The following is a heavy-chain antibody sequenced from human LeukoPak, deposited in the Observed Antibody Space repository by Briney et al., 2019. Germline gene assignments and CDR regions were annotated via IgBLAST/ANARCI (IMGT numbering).Heavy chain of an antibody. CDR1: GFTFSNAW. J-gene: IGHJ6*03. Sequence: GGSLRLSCAASGFTFSNAWMSWVRQAPGKGLEWVGRIKSKTDGGTTDYAAPVKGRFTISRDDSKNTLYLQMNSLKTEDTAVYYCTTTGVLGYCSGGSCYVGKGYYYYYMDVWGKGTTVTVSS. CDR3: TTTGVLGYCSGGSCYVGKGYYYYYMDV. D-gene: IGHD2-15*01. CDR2: IKSKTDGGTT. V-gene: IGHV3-15*01.